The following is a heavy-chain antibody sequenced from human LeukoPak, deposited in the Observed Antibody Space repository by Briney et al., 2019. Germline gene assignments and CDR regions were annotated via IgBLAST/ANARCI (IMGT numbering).Heavy chain of an antibody. CDR1: AGSFSGYY. Sequence: PSETLSLTCAVYAGSFSGYYWSWVRQPPGKGLEWIGEINHSGSTNYNPSLKSRVTISVDTSKNQFSLKLSSVTAADTSVYYCLGLRSGWYLANCFVPWGQGPVVSVSS. CDR3: LGLRSGWYLANCFVP. J-gene: IGHJ5*02. D-gene: IGHD6-19*01. CDR2: INHSGST. V-gene: IGHV4-34*03.